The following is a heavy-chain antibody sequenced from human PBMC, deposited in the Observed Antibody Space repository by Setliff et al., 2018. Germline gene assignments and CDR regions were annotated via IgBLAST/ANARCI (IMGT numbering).Heavy chain of an antibody. J-gene: IGHJ6*02. V-gene: IGHV4-4*07. Sequence: PSETLSLTCTVSGGSINSMSYYWNWVRQPAGKGLEWIGRIYSNENTNYNPSLKSRVTMSIDTSKNQISLKLSSVTAADTAVYYCARSMIQRNYYCGPDVWGQGTTVTVSS. CDR2: IYSNENT. D-gene: IGHD3-16*01. CDR1: GGSINSMSYY. CDR3: ARSMIQRNYYCGPDV.